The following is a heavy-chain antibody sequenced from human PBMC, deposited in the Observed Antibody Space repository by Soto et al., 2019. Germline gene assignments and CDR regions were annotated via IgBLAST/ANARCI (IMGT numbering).Heavy chain of an antibody. Sequence: GASVKVSCKVSGYTLTKLGMHWVRQAPGKGLEWMGGFDPEDGETIYAQKFQGRVTMTEDTSTDTAYMELSSLRAEDTAVYYCAKDSGRVTLLFGYGQVDVWGQGTTVTVSS. CDR1: GYTLTKLG. D-gene: IGHD3-10*02. V-gene: IGHV1-24*01. CDR3: AKDSGRVTLLFGYGQVDV. J-gene: IGHJ6*02. CDR2: FDPEDGET.